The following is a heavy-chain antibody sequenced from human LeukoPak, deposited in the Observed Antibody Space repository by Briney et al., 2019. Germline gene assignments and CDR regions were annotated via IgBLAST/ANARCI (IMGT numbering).Heavy chain of an antibody. CDR2: LKEDGSDR. Sequence: GSLRLSCAASGFTFSNHWMSWVRQAPGKGLEWVASLKEDGSDRWYEASVEGRFAISRDNAKNSLFLQMNSLKAEDTAVYYCVRVDKKFEDSGYRSFDYWGQGTLVSVSS. J-gene: IGHJ4*02. D-gene: IGHD3-22*01. CDR3: VRVDKKFEDSGYRSFDY. CDR1: GFTFSNHW. V-gene: IGHV3-7*01.